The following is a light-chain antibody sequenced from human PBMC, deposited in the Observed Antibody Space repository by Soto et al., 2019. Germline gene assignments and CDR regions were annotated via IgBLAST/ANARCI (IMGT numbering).Light chain of an antibody. J-gene: IGLJ1*01. CDR2: QVS. Sequence: QSVLTQPPSASGSPGQSVTISCTGTSSYVGGYNYVSWYQQHPGKAPKVMIYQVSKRPSGVPDRFSGSKSGNTASLTVSGLQAEDEADYYCSSYAGSNNYVFGTGTKVTVL. CDR1: SSYVGGYNY. V-gene: IGLV2-8*01. CDR3: SSYAGSNNYV.